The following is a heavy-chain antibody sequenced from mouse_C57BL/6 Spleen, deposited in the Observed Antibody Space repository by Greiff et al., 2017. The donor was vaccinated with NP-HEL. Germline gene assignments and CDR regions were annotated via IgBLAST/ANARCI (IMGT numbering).Heavy chain of an antibody. J-gene: IGHJ1*03. CDR1: GYTFTDYN. D-gene: IGHD2-4*01. CDR2: INPNNGGT. Sequence: EVQLQQSGPELVKPGASVKIPCKASGYTFTDYNMDWVKQSHGKSLEWIGDINPNNGGTIYNQKFKGKATLTVDKSSSTAYMELRSLTSEDTAVYYCAREDDYDEGWYFDVWGTGTTVTVSS. V-gene: IGHV1-18*01. CDR3: AREDDYDEGWYFDV.